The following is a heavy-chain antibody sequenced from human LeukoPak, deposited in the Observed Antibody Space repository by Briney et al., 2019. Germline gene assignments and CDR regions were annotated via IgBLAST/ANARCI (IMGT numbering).Heavy chain of an antibody. CDR1: GFTFSSYA. Sequence: PGGSLRLSCAASGFTFSSYAMHWVRQAPGKGLEWVAVISYDGSNKYYADSVKGRFTISRDNSKNTLYLQMNSLRAEDTAVYYCARDFQQQLGYYFDYWGQGTLVTVSS. CDR2: ISYDGSNK. V-gene: IGHV3-30-3*01. D-gene: IGHD6-13*01. CDR3: ARDFQQQLGYYFDY. J-gene: IGHJ4*02.